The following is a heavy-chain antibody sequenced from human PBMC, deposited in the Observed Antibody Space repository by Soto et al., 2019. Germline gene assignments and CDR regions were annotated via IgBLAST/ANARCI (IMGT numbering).Heavy chain of an antibody. CDR3: ARGRQPDYYSYFGMDV. V-gene: IGHV3-53*01. J-gene: IGHJ6*02. Sequence: GGSLRLSCAASGFTVNSNYMSWVRQAPGKGLECVSVIYSGGSTYYADSVKGRFTISRDNSKNMLYLQMNSLRAEDTAVYYCARGRQPDYYSYFGMDVWGQGTTVTVSS. D-gene: IGHD5-18*01. CDR1: GFTVNSNY. CDR2: IYSGGST.